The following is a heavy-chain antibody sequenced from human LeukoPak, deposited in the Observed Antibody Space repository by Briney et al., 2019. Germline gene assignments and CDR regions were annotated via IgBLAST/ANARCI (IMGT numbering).Heavy chain of an antibody. V-gene: IGHV6-1*01. CDR1: GDSFSSISVA. J-gene: IGHJ6*02. CDR2: TYERSNLYN. CDR3: ALARSEYHYGMDV. Sequence: SQTLSLTCALSGDSFSSISVAWNWLRQSPSRGLEWLGSTYERSNLYNEYAVSVKCRININPDPSKNKFSLQLHSGTPEDTAVYYCALARSEYHYGMDVWGQGATVTVSS.